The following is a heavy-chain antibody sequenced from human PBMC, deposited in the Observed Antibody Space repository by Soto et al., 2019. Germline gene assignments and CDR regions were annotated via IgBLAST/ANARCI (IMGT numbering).Heavy chain of an antibody. V-gene: IGHV1-3*01. CDR1: GYTFTSYA. D-gene: IGHD3-22*01. CDR3: ARDPDYYDSSGYYELDY. Sequence: GASVKVSCKASGYTFTSYATHWVRQAPGQKLEWMGWINAGNGNTKYSQKFQGRVTITRDTSASTAYMELSSLRSEDTAVYYCARDPDYYDSSGYYELDYWGQGTLVTVSS. J-gene: IGHJ4*02. CDR2: INAGNGNT.